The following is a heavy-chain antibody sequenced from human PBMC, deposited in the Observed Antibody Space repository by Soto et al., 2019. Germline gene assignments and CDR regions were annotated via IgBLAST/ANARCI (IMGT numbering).Heavy chain of an antibody. CDR1: GGTFSSYA. CDR2: IIPIFGTA. D-gene: IGHD3-9*01. V-gene: IGHV1-69*13. Sequence: SVRVSCKASGGTFSSYAISWVRQAPGQGLEWMGGIIPIFGTANYAQKFQGRVTITADESTSTAYMELSSLRSEDTAVYYCARDGYYDILTGYYQDYWGQGTLVTVSS. J-gene: IGHJ4*02. CDR3: ARDGYYDILTGYYQDY.